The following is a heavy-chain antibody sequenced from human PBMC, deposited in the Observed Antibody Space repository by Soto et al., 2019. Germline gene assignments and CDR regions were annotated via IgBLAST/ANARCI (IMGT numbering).Heavy chain of an antibody. V-gene: IGHV4-4*02. CDR3: ARAIVVVTPSDYYYYGMDV. CDR2: IYHSGST. D-gene: IGHD3-22*01. Sequence: QVQLQESGPGLVKPSGTLSLTCAVSGGSISSSNWWSWVRQPPGKGLEWIGEIYHSGSTNYNPSLKSRVTISVDKSKNQFSLKLSSVTAADTAVYYCARAIVVVTPSDYYYYGMDVWGQGTTVTVSS. CDR1: GGSISSSNW. J-gene: IGHJ6*02.